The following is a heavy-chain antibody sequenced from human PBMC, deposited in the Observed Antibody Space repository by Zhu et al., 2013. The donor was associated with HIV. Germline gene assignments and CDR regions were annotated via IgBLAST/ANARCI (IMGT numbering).Heavy chain of an antibody. D-gene: IGHD2-2*01. CDR1: GGTFSSYA. V-gene: IGHV1-69*01. CDR3: ARDPGDCSSTSCYLFGYYYYYGMDV. Sequence: QVQLVQSGAEVKKPGSSVKVSCKASGGTFSSYAISWVRQAPGQGLEWMGGIIPIFGTANYAQKFQGRVTITADESTSTAYMELSSLRSEDTAVYYCARDPGDCSSTSCYLFGYYYYYGMDVWGQGTTVTVSS. CDR2: IIPIFGTA. J-gene: IGHJ6*02.